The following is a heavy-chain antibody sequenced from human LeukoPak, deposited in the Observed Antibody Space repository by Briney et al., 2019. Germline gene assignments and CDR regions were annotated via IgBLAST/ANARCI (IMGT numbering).Heavy chain of an antibody. CDR2: INPNSGGT. J-gene: IGHJ4*02. CDR3: ARDNDYGDYAVGC. D-gene: IGHD4-17*01. CDR1: GYTFTGYY. Sequence: ASVKVSCKASGYTFTGYYVNWVRQAPGQGLEWMGWINPNSGGTSYAQQFQGRVTMTRDTSVTVAYMELSRLTSDDTAVYYCARDNDYGDYAVGCWGQGTLVTVSS. V-gene: IGHV1-2*02.